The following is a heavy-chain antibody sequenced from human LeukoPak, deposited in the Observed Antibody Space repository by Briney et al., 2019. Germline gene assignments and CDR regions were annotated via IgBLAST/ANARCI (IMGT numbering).Heavy chain of an antibody. CDR2: IRYDGSNK. CDR3: ATRHSSSSGVDY. Sequence: GGSLRLPCAASGFTFSNNDMLGVRRAPGKGLEWVAYIRYDGSNKYYADSVKGRFTISRDNSKNTLYLQMNSLRAGDTAVYHCATRHSSSSGVDYWGQGTLVTVSS. J-gene: IGHJ4*02. CDR1: GFTFSNND. D-gene: IGHD6-6*01. V-gene: IGHV3-30*02.